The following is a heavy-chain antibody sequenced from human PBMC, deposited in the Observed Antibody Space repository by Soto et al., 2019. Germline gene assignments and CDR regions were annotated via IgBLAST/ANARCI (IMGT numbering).Heavy chain of an antibody. J-gene: IGHJ5*02. CDR1: AYPFSDNQ. V-gene: IGHV1-2*02. Sequence: GASVKVSCKASAYPFSDNQIHWLRRAPGQGLEWMGRINPKSDDTNYAQKFQGRVTMTRDTSIDTAYLELTGLTSDDTATYYCARKHSLDYIRWGLDPWGQGTLVTVSS. D-gene: IGHD4-4*01. CDR2: INPKSDDT. CDR3: ARKHSLDYIRWGLDP.